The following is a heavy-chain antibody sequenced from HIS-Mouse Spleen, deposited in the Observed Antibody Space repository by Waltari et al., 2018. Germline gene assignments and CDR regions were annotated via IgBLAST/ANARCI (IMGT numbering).Heavy chain of an antibody. CDR2: IYYSGST. J-gene: IGHJ2*01. CDR1: GVSISSSSYY. Sequence: QLQLQESGPGLVKPSETLSPTCTVSGVSISSSSYYWGWIRPPPGKGLEWIGSIYYSGSTYYNPSLKSRVTISVDTSKNQFSLKLSSVTAADTAVYYCAREIPYSSSWYDWYFDLWGRGTLVTVSS. V-gene: IGHV4-39*07. CDR3: AREIPYSSSWYDWYFDL. D-gene: IGHD6-13*01.